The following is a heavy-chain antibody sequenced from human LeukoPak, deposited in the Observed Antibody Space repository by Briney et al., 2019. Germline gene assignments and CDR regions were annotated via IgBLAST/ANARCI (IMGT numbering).Heavy chain of an antibody. CDR3: ARLRRNSDRSGFYYYYDN. J-gene: IGHJ4*02. CDR2: INTDGSST. CDR1: GFTFSSYW. V-gene: IGHV3-74*01. D-gene: IGHD3-22*01. Sequence: GGSLRLSCAASGFTFSSYWMHWVRQAPGKGLVWVSRINTDGSSTSYADSVKGRFTISRDNAKNTLYLQMNSLRAEDSAVYYCARLRRNSDRSGFYYYYDNWGQGTLVTVSS.